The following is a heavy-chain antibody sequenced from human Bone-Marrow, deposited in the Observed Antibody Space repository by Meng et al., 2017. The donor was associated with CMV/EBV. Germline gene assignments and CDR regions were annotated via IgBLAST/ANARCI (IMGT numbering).Heavy chain of an antibody. CDR1: GFTVSSCA. CDR3: AKGSWELGDY. D-gene: IGHD1-26*01. J-gene: IGHJ4*02. V-gene: IGHV3-23*01. Sequence: GESLKISCAPSGFTVSSCALSWVRQAPGKGLEWVAGIKNRAGNTYYADSVKGRFTISRDNSKNTLYLQMNSLRAEDTAVYYCAKGSWELGDYWGQGTLVTVSS. CDR2: IKNRAGNT.